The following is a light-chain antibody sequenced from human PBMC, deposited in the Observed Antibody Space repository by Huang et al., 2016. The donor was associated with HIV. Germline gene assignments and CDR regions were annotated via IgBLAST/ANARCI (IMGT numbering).Light chain of an antibody. CDR1: QSLLYGFNNKNC. V-gene: IGKV4-1*01. J-gene: IGKJ2*01. CDR3: QQYYSTTMYT. CDR2: WAS. Sequence: DIVMTQSPDSLAVSLGERATINCKSSQSLLYGFNNKNCLAWYQQKSGLPPKLLIYWASTRESGVPDRFRGSGSGTDFTLTISSLQAEDVAVYYCQQYYSTTMYTFGQGTKLEIK.